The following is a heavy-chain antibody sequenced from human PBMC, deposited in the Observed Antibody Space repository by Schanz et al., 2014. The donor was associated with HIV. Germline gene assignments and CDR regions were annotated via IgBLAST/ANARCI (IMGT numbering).Heavy chain of an antibody. CDR3: AKGIMGATEFYYGMDV. V-gene: IGHV3-9*01. CDR2: MTWNRRRI. D-gene: IGHD3-16*01. J-gene: IGHJ6*02. Sequence: VQLVESGGGVVQPGRSLRLSCAASGFTFEDYAMHWVRQSPGKGLEWVSGMTWNRRRIGYGDSVKGRFSISRDNAKNSLYLQMNSLRVDDTAIYYCAKGIMGATEFYYGMDVWGQGTTVTVSS. CDR1: GFTFEDYA.